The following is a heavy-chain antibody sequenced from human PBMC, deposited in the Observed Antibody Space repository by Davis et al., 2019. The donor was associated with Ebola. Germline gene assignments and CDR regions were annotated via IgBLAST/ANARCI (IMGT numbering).Heavy chain of an antibody. CDR3: VRDPALEVTGRGWFFGL. CDR2: ISSSSNYI. D-gene: IGHD1-1*01. CDR1: GFTFSSNS. V-gene: IGHV3-21*01. J-gene: IGHJ2*01. Sequence: GESLKISCAASGFTFSSNSMNWVRQAPGKGLGWVSFISSSSNYIYYADSVKGRFTVSRDNAKNSLYLQMNSLRAEDTALYYCVRDPALEVTGRGWFFGLWGRGTLVTVSS.